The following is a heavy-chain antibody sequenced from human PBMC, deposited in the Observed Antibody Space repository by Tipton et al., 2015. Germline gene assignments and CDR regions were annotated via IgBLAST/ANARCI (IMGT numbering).Heavy chain of an antibody. CDR2: T. J-gene: IGHJ6*02. V-gene: IGHV4-39*07. D-gene: IGHD3-10*01. CDR3: ARAFGDYQLRSSDYYSGMDV. Sequence: TCYNPSLKSRVTISVDTSKNQFSLKLSSVTAADTAVYYCARAFGDYQLRSSDYYSGMDVWGQGTTVTVSS.